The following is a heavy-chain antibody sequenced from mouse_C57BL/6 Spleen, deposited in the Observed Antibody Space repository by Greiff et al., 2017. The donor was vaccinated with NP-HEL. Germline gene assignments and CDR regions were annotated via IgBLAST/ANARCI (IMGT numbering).Heavy chain of an antibody. CDR2: ISSGSSTI. V-gene: IGHV5-17*01. D-gene: IGHD2-5*01. Sequence: EVQGVESGGGLVKPGGSLKLSCAASGFTFSDYGMHWVRQAPEKGLEWVAYISSGSSTIYYADTVKGRFTISRDNAKNTLFLQMTSLRSEDTAMYYCARDSNPLDYWGQGTTLTVSS. CDR3: ARDSNPLDY. J-gene: IGHJ2*01. CDR1: GFTFSDYG.